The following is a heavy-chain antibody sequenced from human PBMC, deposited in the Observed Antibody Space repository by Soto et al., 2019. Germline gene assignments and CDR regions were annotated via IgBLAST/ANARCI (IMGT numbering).Heavy chain of an antibody. CDR3: AKDTPTSIAVAGTGFDI. CDR2: ISWNSGSI. D-gene: IGHD6-19*01. J-gene: IGHJ3*02. Sequence: PGGSLRLSCAASGFTFDDYAMHWVRQAPGKGLEWVSGISWNSGSIGYADSVKGRFTISRDNAKNSLYLQMNSLRAEDTALYYCAKDTPTSIAVAGTGFDIWGQGTMVTRLL. V-gene: IGHV3-9*01. CDR1: GFTFDDYA.